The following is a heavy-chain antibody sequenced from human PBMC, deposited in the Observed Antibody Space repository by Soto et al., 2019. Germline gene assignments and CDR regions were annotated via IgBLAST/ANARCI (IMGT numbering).Heavy chain of an antibody. Sequence: SXXLSCAASGFTFSSYSMNWVRQAPGKGLEWVSYISSSSSTIYYADSVKGRFTISRDNAKNSLYLQMNSLTTEDTAVYFCGKDGSVTDYTYLDYWGQGAPVTVSS. J-gene: IGHJ4*02. CDR1: GFTFSSYS. D-gene: IGHD4-4*01. V-gene: IGHV3-48*01. CDR2: ISSSSSTI. CDR3: GKDGSVTDYTYLDY.